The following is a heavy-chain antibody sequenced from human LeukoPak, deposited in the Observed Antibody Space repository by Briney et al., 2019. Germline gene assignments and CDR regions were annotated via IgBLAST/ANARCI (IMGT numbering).Heavy chain of an antibody. J-gene: IGHJ5*02. CDR2: INPNSGGT. Sequence: ASVKVSCKVSGYTFTGYYMHWVRQAPGQGLEWMGWINPNSGGTNYAQKFQGWVTMTRDTSISTAYMELSRLRSDDTAVYYCARDRYYYDSSAAGWFDPWGQGTLVTVSS. CDR1: GYTFTGYY. D-gene: IGHD3-22*01. CDR3: ARDRYYYDSSAAGWFDP. V-gene: IGHV1-2*04.